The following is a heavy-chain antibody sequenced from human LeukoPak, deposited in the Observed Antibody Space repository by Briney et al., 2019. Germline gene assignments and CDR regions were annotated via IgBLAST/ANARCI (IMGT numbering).Heavy chain of an antibody. V-gene: IGHV4-30-4*01. Sequence: SETLSLTCTVSGGSISSGDYYWSWIRQPPGKGLEWIGYIYYSGSTYYNPSLKSRVTISVDTSKNQFSLKLSSVTAADTAVYYCARAVAATTTDWFDPWGQGTLVTVSS. CDR2: IYYSGST. CDR1: GGSISSGDYY. CDR3: ARAVAATTTDWFDP. J-gene: IGHJ5*02. D-gene: IGHD2-15*01.